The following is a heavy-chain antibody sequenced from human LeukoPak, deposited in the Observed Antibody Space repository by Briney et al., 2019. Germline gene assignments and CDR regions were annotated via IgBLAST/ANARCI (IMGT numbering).Heavy chain of an antibody. V-gene: IGHV3-30*01. Sequence: GRSLRLSCAASGFTFSSYAMHWVRQAPGKGLEWVAVISYDGSNKYYADSVKGRFTISRDNSKNTLYLQMNSLRAEDTAVYYCARDHSGYDLLSYYFDYWGQGTLVTVSS. D-gene: IGHD5-12*01. CDR1: GFTFSSYA. CDR3: ARDHSGYDLLSYYFDY. J-gene: IGHJ4*02. CDR2: ISYDGSNK.